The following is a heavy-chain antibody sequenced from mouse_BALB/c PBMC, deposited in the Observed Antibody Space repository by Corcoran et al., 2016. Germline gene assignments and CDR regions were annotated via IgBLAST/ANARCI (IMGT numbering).Heavy chain of an antibody. V-gene: IGHV9-3-1*01. Sequence: QIQLVQSGPELKKPGETVKISCKASGYTFTNYGMNWVKQAPGKGLKWMGWINTYTGEPTYADDFKGRFAFSLETSASTAYLQINNLKNEDTARYFCARSGVWSFWGQGTLVTVS. CDR3: ARSGVWSF. D-gene: IGHD2-10*02. CDR2: INTYTGEP. CDR1: GYTFTNYG. J-gene: IGHJ3*01.